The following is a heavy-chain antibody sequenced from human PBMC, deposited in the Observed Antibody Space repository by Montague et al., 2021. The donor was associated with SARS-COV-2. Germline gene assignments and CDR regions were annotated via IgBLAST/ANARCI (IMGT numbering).Heavy chain of an antibody. Sequence: PPLVTSTQTITLTCTFSGFALSTSGVCVGWIRQPPGKALEWLARXYWXSYKRYSPSLKSRLTITKDTSKNPVVLTMTNMDPVDTATYYCAHRLVIYGGGMDVWGQGTTVTVSS. V-gene: IGHV2-5*01. CDR3: AHRLVIYGGGMDV. CDR2: XYWXSYK. D-gene: IGHD3-22*01. J-gene: IGHJ6*02. CDR1: GFALSTSGVC.